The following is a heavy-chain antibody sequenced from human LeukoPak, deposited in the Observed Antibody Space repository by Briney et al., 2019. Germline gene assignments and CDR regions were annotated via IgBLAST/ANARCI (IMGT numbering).Heavy chain of an antibody. CDR3: AKATGSSGYTLDY. J-gene: IGHJ4*02. D-gene: IGHD3-22*01. Sequence: GGSLRLSCAASGFTFDDYAMHWVRQAPGKGLEWVSGISWNSGSIGYADSVKGRFTISRDNAKNSLYLQMNSLRAEDMALYYCAKATGSSGYTLDYWGQGTLVTVSS. CDR2: ISWNSGSI. V-gene: IGHV3-9*03. CDR1: GFTFDDYA.